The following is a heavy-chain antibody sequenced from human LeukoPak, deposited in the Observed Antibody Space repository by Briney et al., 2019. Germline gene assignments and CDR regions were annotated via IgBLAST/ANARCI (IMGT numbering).Heavy chain of an antibody. CDR2: INHSGST. J-gene: IGHJ4*02. V-gene: IGHV4-34*01. CDR1: GGSFSGYY. CDR3: ARGRGYYYGSGSYYNVFDY. D-gene: IGHD3-10*01. Sequence: PSETLSLTCAVYGGSFSGYYWSWIRQPPGKGLEWIGEINHSGSTNYNPSLKSRVTISVDTSKNQFSLKLRSVTAADTAVYYCARGRGYYYGSGSYYNVFDYWGQGTLVTVSS.